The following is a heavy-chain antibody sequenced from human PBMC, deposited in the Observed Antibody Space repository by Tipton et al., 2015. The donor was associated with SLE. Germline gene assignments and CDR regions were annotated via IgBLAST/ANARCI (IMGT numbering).Heavy chain of an antibody. CDR3: ARAPSEKYGDYPFDY. Sequence: QLVQSGPEVKKPGASVKVSCKASGYTFTRYDINWVRQATGQGLEWMGWMNPNSGNTGYAQKFQGRVTMTRNTSISTAYMELSSLRSEDTAVYYCARAPSEKYGDYPFDYWGQGTLVTVSS. CDR2: MNPNSGNT. V-gene: IGHV1-8*01. J-gene: IGHJ4*02. CDR1: GYTFTRYD. D-gene: IGHD4-17*01.